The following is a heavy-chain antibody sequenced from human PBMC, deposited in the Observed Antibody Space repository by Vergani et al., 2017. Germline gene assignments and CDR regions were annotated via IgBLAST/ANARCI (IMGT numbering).Heavy chain of an antibody. V-gene: IGHV3-30-3*01. CDR3: ATLGDY. Sequence: QVQLVESGGGVVQPGRSLRLSCAASGFTFSSYAMHWVRQAPGKGLEWVAVISYDGSNKYYADSVKGRFTISRDNPKNTLYLQMNSLRAEDTAVYYCATLGDYWGEGTLVAVSS. CDR1: GFTFSSYA. CDR2: ISYDGSNK. D-gene: IGHD3-16*02. J-gene: IGHJ4*02.